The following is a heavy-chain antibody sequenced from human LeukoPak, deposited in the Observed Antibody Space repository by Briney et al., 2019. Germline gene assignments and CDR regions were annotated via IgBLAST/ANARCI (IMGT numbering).Heavy chain of an antibody. Sequence: SSQTLSLTCTASGGSISSSSYYWGWIRQPPGKGLEWIGSIYYSGSTYYNPSLKSRVTISVDTSKNQFSLKLSSVTAADTAVYYCARLDVVTESWYFDYWGQGTLVTVSS. CDR2: IYYSGST. CDR3: ARLDVVTESWYFDY. D-gene: IGHD2-21*02. V-gene: IGHV4-39*01. CDR1: GGSISSSSYY. J-gene: IGHJ4*02.